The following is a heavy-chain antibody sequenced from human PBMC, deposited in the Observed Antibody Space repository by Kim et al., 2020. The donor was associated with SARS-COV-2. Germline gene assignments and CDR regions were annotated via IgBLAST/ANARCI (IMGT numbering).Heavy chain of an antibody. CDR3: AKEGCSGAGCAKYFQH. CDR2: IASDGSNA. CDR1: GFIFSNYG. D-gene: IGHD2-15*01. V-gene: IGHV3-30*18. Sequence: GGSLRLSCAASGFIFSNYGMHWVRQTPGEGLEWVAVIASDGSNAYYADSVKGRFTISRDNYRNTLYLQMNSLRPEDTAVYYCAKEGCSGAGCAKYFQHWGQGTLVTVSS. J-gene: IGHJ1*01.